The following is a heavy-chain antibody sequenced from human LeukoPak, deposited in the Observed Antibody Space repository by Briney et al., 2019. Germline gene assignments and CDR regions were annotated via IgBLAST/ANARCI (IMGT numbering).Heavy chain of an antibody. D-gene: IGHD2-21*02. CDR1: GGFISSYY. V-gene: IGHV4-4*07. J-gene: IGHJ4*02. CDR3: ARTTSATAYFFDS. Sequence: SETLSLTCTVSGGFISSYYWSWIRQPAGKGLEWIGRIYNRGGTKDNPSLKSRVTMSVDTSKNQFSLKLNSVTAADTAVYFCARTTSATAYFFDSWGQGTLVTVSS. CDR2: IYNRGGT.